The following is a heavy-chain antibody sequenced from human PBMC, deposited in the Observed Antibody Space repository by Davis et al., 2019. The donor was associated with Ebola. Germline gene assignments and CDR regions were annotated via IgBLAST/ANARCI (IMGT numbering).Heavy chain of an antibody. CDR3: ARRARELGYCSGGSCYSSGGWFDP. V-gene: IGHV4-34*01. Sequence: SETLSLTCGVYGGSFSGFYWSWIRQPPGKGLEWIGEINHSGSTNYNPSLKSRVTISVDTSKNQFSLKLSSVTAADTAVYYCARRARELGYCSGGSCYSSGGWFDPWGQGTLVTVSS. CDR1: GGSFSGFY. J-gene: IGHJ5*02. CDR2: INHSGST. D-gene: IGHD2-15*01.